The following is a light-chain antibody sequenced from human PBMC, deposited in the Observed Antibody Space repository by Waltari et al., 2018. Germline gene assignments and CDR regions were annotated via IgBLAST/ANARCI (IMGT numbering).Light chain of an antibody. J-gene: IGLJ3*02. Sequence: QSVLTQPPSASGTPGQRVSISCSGSSPNIGSNTVNWYQQLPGTAPKVLIYSNNQRPSGVPARFSGSKSGTSASLAISGLQSEDEADYYCAAWESSLNAWVFGGGTKLTVL. V-gene: IGLV1-44*01. CDR1: SPNIGSNT. CDR3: AAWESSLNAWV. CDR2: SNN.